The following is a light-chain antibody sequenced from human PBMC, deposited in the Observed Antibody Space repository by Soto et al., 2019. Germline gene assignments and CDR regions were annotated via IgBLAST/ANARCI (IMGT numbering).Light chain of an antibody. Sequence: ITESLSSLSASTGGRATISCRAAQDVTTNFAWYQQKRGQPPRLLIYGISTRATGVPARFSGSGSGTEFTLTISSLQSEDFAVYYCQQYDNWPFTFGQGTRLEIK. CDR3: QQYDNWPFT. CDR1: QDVTTN. J-gene: IGKJ5*01. CDR2: GIS. V-gene: IGKV3-15*01.